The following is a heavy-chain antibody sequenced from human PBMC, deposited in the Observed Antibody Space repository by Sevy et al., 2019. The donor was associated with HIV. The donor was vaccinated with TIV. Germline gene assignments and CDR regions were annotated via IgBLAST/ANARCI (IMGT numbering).Heavy chain of an antibody. D-gene: IGHD1-26*01. CDR1: GGSITSLY. CDR2: IYYNGHI. V-gene: IGHV4-59*08. Sequence: SKTLSLTCTVSGGSITSLYWNWIRQPPGKGLEWIANIYYNGHINYNPSLKSRVTLSLDTSKNQFSLRLSSVTAADTAMYYCAGENTWGRGYSWGQGTLVTVSS. CDR3: AGENTWGRGYS. J-gene: IGHJ4*02.